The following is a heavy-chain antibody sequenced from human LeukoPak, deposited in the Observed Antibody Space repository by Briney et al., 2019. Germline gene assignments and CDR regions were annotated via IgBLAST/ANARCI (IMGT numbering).Heavy chain of an antibody. V-gene: IGHV3-48*01. J-gene: IGHJ4*02. CDR3: ARGGAARPDF. Sequence: GGSLRLSCAASGFTFSNYAMTWVRQAPGKGLEWVSYISSSSSTIYYADSVKGRFTISRDNAKNSLYLQMNSLRVEDTAVYYCARGGAARPDFWGQGTLVTVSS. D-gene: IGHD6-6*01. CDR1: GFTFSNYA. CDR2: ISSSSSTI.